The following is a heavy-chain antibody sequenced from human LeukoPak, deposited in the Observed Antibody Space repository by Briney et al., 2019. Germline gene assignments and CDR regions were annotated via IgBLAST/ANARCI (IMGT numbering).Heavy chain of an antibody. V-gene: IGHV3-30-3*01. CDR2: ISYDGSNK. J-gene: IGHJ4*02. CDR3: ARDYDFWSGLEY. CDR1: GFTFSSYA. D-gene: IGHD3-3*01. Sequence: GGSLRLSCAASGFTFSSYAMHWVRQAPGKGLEWVAVISYDGSNKYYADSVKGRFTISRDNSKNTLYLQMNSLRAEDTAVYYCARDYDFWSGLEYWGQGTLVTVSS.